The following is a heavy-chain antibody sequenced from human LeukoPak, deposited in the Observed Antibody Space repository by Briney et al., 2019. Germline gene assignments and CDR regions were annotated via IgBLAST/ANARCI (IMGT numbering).Heavy chain of an antibody. CDR1: GFTVSSNY. CDR3: ARGGQQLLDYFDY. J-gene: IGHJ4*02. Sequence: GRSLRLSCAASGFTVSSNYMRWVRQAPGKGLEWVSVIYSGGSTYYADSVKGRFTISRDNSKNTLYLQMNSLRAEDTAVYYCARGGQQLLDYFDYWGQGTLVTVSS. V-gene: IGHV3-53*01. CDR2: IYSGGST. D-gene: IGHD6-13*01.